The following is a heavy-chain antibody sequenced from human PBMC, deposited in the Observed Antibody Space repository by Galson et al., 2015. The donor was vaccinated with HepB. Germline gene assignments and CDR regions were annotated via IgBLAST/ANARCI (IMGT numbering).Heavy chain of an antibody. Sequence: SQTLSLTCTVSGGSISYYYWSWIRQPPGKGLEWNGYTYDTESTNYIPSLKSRVTIPVDTSKNQFALNLRAVTAADTAVYYCARGIGATVDYWGQGARVTVSS. V-gene: IGHV4-59*08. CDR3: ARGIGATVDY. CDR2: TYDTEST. J-gene: IGHJ4*02. D-gene: IGHD6-25*01. CDR1: GGSISYYY.